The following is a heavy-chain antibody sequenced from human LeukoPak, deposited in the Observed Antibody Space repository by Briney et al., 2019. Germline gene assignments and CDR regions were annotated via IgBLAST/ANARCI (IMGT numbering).Heavy chain of an antibody. V-gene: IGHV3-7*01. CDR3: ARRYFDY. Sequence: PGGSLRLSCAASGFSFSSYSMNWVRQAPGKGLEWLANIKQDGSEKYYVDSVKGRFTISRDNAKNSLYLQMNSLRAEDTAVYYCARRYFDYWGQGTLVTVSS. J-gene: IGHJ4*02. CDR2: IKQDGSEK. CDR1: GFSFSSYS. D-gene: IGHD1-14*01.